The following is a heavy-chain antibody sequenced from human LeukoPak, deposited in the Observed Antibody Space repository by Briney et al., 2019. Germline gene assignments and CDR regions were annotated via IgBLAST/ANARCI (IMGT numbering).Heavy chain of an antibody. CDR1: GGSISSYY. CDR3: ARRIIAAAAPYMDV. Sequence: PSETLSLTCTVSGGSISSYYWSWIRQPPGKGLEWIGYIYYSGSTKYNSSLKSRVTKTVHTSKNQCSLKLSSVTAADTTMYYYARRIIAAAAPYMDVWGKGTTVTVSS. CDR2: IYYSGST. V-gene: IGHV4-59*08. D-gene: IGHD6-13*01. J-gene: IGHJ6*03.